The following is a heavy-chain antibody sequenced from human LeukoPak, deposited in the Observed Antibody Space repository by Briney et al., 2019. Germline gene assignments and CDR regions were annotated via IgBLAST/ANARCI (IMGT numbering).Heavy chain of an antibody. CDR3: AKDIHPGLGSGASCCFDY. CDR2: ISGYNGDT. Sequence: ASVKVSCKASGYTFTSYGISWVRQAPGQGLEWMGWISGYNGDTNYAQNLKGRVTMTADTSTSTAYMELRNLRYDDTAVYYCAKDIHPGLGSGASCCFDYWGQGTLVTVSS. D-gene: IGHD2-15*01. CDR1: GYTFTSYG. V-gene: IGHV1-18*01. J-gene: IGHJ4*02.